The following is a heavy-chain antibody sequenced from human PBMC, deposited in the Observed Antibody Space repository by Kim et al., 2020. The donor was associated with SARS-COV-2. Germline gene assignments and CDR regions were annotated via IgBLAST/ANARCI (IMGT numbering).Heavy chain of an antibody. Sequence: SVKVSCKAFGGTFNSYAIRWVRQAPGQGLEWMGGVIPLYGTTSYARKFQGRVTITADESTTPVYMELGGLRAEDTAVYFCAKEEDGYNVRFYYGMDVWGQGTTVTVSS. J-gene: IGHJ6*02. CDR2: VIPLYGTT. D-gene: IGHD5-12*01. V-gene: IGHV1-69*13. CDR1: GGTFNSYA. CDR3: AKEEDGYNVRFYYGMDV.